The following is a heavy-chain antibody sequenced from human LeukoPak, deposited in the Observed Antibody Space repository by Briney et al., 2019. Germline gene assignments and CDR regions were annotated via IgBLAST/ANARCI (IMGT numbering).Heavy chain of an antibody. J-gene: IGHJ5*02. Sequence: GSVKVSCKASGYTFTSDYMHGVGQAPGQGGEWMGLINPRGGSTNYAQRFQGRVTITRETSTTTVYMELSSLRSEDTAVYYCARGEQFDPWGQGTLVTVSS. CDR1: GYTFTSDY. CDR2: INPRGGST. CDR3: ARGEQFDP. D-gene: IGHD1/OR15-1a*01. V-gene: IGHV1-46*01.